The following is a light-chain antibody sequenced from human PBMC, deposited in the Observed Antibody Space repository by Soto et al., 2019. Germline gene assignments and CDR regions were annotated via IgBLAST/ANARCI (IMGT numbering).Light chain of an antibody. CDR2: ASS. Sequence: DIQMTQSPSSVSASVGDRVTITCRASQDILSRLAWYQQKPGEAPRLLIYASSNLQSGVPSRFSGSGSGTDFTLTISSLQPEDFATYYCQQANSFPFTFGPGTRLDIK. V-gene: IGKV1-12*01. CDR1: QDILSR. CDR3: QQANSFPFT. J-gene: IGKJ3*01.